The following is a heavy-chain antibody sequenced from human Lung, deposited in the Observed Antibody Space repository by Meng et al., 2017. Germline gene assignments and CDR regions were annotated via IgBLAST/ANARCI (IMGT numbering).Heavy chain of an antibody. Sequence: VPLQQWGAGLLKPSGPLSLTCVVSGGSFSDYYWSWLRQPPGKGLEWIGEINHSGSTNYNPSLESRATISVDTSQNNLSLKLSSVTAADSAVYYCARGPTTMAHDFDYWGQGTLVTVSS. J-gene: IGHJ4*02. D-gene: IGHD4-11*01. CDR1: GGSFSDYY. V-gene: IGHV4-34*01. CDR2: INHSGST. CDR3: ARGPTTMAHDFDY.